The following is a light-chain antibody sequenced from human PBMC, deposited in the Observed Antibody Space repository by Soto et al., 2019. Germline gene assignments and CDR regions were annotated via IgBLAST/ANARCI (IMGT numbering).Light chain of an antibody. CDR2: AAS. CDR1: QGISSW. V-gene: IGKV1-12*01. CDR3: QQANSFPIT. Sequence: IQMTQSPSSVSASVGYRVTITCRASQGISSWLAWYQQKQGKAPNLLIYAASRLQSGVPSRFSGSGYGTDFNLTISSPQTEDFATYYCQQANSFPITFGQGTRLEIK. J-gene: IGKJ5*01.